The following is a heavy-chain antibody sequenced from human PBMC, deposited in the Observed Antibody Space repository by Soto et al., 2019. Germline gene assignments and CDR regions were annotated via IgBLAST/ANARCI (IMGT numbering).Heavy chain of an antibody. CDR1: GGSVSSGSYY. V-gene: IGHV4-61*01. J-gene: IGHJ6*02. CDR2: IYYSGST. D-gene: IGHD2-2*01. CDR3: ARDIYCSGTNCYSDV. Sequence: SETLSLTCTVSGGSVSSGSYYWSWIRQPPGKGLEWIGYIYYSGSTNYNPSLKSRVTISVATSNNQFSLRLSSVTAADTAVYYCARDIYCSGTNCYSDVWGQGTTVTVS.